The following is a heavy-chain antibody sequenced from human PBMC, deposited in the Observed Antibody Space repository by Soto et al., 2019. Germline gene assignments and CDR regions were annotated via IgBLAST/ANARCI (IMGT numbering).Heavy chain of an antibody. J-gene: IGHJ4*02. CDR3: ARHRAVAGTRGFDY. D-gene: IGHD6-19*01. CDR1: RGPISSGHW. V-gene: IGHV4-4*02. Sequence: QVELQESGPGLVKTSGALSLTCAVSRGPISSGHWWSWVCQPPGEGLEWSGEIFQSGTTNYNPSVESRVIISMDKSKNQFSLEVISVTAADTAVYFCARHRAVAGTRGFDYWGQGTLVTVSS. CDR2: IFQSGTT.